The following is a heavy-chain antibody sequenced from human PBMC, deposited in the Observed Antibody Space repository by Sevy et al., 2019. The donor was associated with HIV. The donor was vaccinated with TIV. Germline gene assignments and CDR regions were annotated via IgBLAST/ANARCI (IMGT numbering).Heavy chain of an antibody. Sequence: GGSLRLSCTASGFPFSSYAIHWIRQAPGKGLEWVAHIQSDGDNPYYGDSVKGRFTISGDNSKNTVYLQMNSVRVEDMAVYYCAKNPYDNNAFDIWGQGTMVTVSS. V-gene: IGHV3-30*02. CDR1: GFPFSSYA. J-gene: IGHJ3*02. CDR3: AKNPYDNNAFDI. D-gene: IGHD3-22*01. CDR2: IQSDGDNP.